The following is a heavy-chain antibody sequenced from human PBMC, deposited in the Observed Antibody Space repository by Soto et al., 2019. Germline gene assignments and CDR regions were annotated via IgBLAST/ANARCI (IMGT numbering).Heavy chain of an antibody. Sequence: PGESLKISCQGSGYIFTKHWIAWVRQKSGKGLEWIGIIDPVDSDDRYSPSFEGQVTISVDKSNNTAFLRWDKLKTSDTATYFCARRALDPSGHCYPYNWFDSWGQGTQVTVSS. V-gene: IGHV5-51*01. CDR1: GYIFTKHW. CDR3: ARRALDPSGHCYPYNWFDS. J-gene: IGHJ5*01. D-gene: IGHD3-22*01. CDR2: IDPVDSDD.